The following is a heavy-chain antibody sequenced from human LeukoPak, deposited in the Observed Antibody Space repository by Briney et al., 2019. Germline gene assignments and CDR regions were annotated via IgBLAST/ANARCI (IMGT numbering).Heavy chain of an antibody. V-gene: IGHV4-39*07. J-gene: IGHJ4*02. CDR3: ARVLWFGELPDNYFDY. CDR1: GGTISSSSYY. Sequence: SETLSLTCTVSGGTISSSSYYWGWIRQPPGKGLEWIGSIYYSGSTYYNPSLKSRVTISVDTSKNQFSLKLSSVTAADTAVYYCARVLWFGELPDNYFDYWGQGTLVTVSS. CDR2: IYYSGST. D-gene: IGHD3-10*01.